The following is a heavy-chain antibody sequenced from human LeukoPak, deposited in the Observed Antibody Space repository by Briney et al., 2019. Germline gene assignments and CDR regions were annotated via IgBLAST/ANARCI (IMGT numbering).Heavy chain of an antibody. J-gene: IGHJ3*02. CDR3: ARGLRRTLSDAFDI. Sequence: SETLSLTCAVYGVSFSGYYWSWIRQPPGKGLEWIGEINHSGSTNYNPSLKSRVTISVDTSKNQFSLKLSSVTAADTAVYYCARGLRRTLSDAFDIWGQGTMVTVSS. V-gene: IGHV4-34*01. CDR2: INHSGST. D-gene: IGHD4-17*01. CDR1: GVSFSGYY.